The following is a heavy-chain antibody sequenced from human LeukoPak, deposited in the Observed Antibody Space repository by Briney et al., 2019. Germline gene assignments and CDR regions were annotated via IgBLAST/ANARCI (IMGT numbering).Heavy chain of an antibody. D-gene: IGHD3-3*01. CDR3: AREATTIWSAHMDV. Sequence: GGSLRLSCEASGFTFTSYWMSWVRQAPGKGLEWVANIKQDGSEHFYVDSVRGRFTISRDNPKTSLYLQMNSLRAEDTAVYYCAREATTIWSAHMDVWGKGTTVTVSS. CDR2: IKQDGSEH. CDR1: GFTFTSYW. V-gene: IGHV3-7*01. J-gene: IGHJ6*03.